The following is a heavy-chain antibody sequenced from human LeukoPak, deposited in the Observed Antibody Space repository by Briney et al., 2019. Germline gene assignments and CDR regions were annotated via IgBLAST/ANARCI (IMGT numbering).Heavy chain of an antibody. V-gene: IGHV1-2*04. J-gene: IGHJ2*01. D-gene: IGHD2-2*01. CDR2: INPNSGGT. CDR3: ARESTRDIVVVPAPDWYFDL. CDR1: GYTFTGYY. Sequence: GASVKVSCKASGYTFTGYYMHWVRQAPGQGLEWMGWINPNSGGTNYAQKFQGWVTMTRDTSISTAYMELSRLRSDDTAVYYCARESTRDIVVVPAPDWYFDLWAVAPWSLSPQ.